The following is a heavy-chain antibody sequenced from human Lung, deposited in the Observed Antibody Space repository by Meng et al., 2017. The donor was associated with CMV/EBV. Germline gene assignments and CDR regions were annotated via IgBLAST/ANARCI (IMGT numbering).Heavy chain of an antibody. CDR1: GFTFSTYA. V-gene: IGHV3-13*01. Sequence: GGSXRLSCTASGFTFSTYAFHWVRQPTGKGLEWVSSIGTVGDTYSIGSVKGRFIISREDAKNSVYLQMNGLRDGDTGLYYCARARSPTHFDYWGQGALVXVSS. J-gene: IGHJ4*02. CDR3: ARARSPTHFDY. CDR2: IGTVGDT.